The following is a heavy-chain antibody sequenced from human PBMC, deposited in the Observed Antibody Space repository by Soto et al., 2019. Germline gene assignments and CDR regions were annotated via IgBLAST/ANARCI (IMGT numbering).Heavy chain of an antibody. D-gene: IGHD3-3*01. CDR3: AKVGYDTFGYYLRSFDC. Sequence: EVQLLESGGGLVQPGGSLRLSCAASGFTFSTNAMSWVRQAPGMGLEFVSLISGSGNTIYYADSVKGRFTISRDNSKNTLYLQMNSLRAEDTAVYYCAKVGYDTFGYYLRSFDCWGQGTLVTVSS. V-gene: IGHV3-23*01. CDR2: ISGSGNTI. J-gene: IGHJ4*02. CDR1: GFTFSTNA.